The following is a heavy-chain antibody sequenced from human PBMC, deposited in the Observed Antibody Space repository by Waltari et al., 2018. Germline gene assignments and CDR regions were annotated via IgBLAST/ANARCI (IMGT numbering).Heavy chain of an antibody. D-gene: IGHD2-2*01. CDR1: GYTFTSYY. V-gene: IGHV1-46*01. CDR2: INPSGGNT. J-gene: IGHJ4*02. Sequence: QVQLVQSGAEVKKPGASVKVSCKASGYTFTSYYMHWVRQAPGQGLEWMGIINPSGGNTGYAQKFQGRVTMTRNTSISTAYMELSSLRSEDTAVYYCASGGVPAAMAEDYWGQGTLVTVSS. CDR3: ASGGVPAAMAEDY.